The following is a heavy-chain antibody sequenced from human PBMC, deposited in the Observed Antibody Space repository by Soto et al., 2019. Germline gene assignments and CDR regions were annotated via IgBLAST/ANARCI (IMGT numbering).Heavy chain of an antibody. J-gene: IGHJ6*02. Sequence: GGSLRLSCAASGFTVSSNYMSWVPQAPGEGLEWVSVIYSGGSTYYADSVKGRFTISRDNSKNTLYLQMNSLRAEDTAVYYCARDTPIEYYDSSGSPKDVWGQGTTVTVSS. CDR1: GFTVSSNY. CDR3: ARDTPIEYYDSSGSPKDV. V-gene: IGHV3-53*01. D-gene: IGHD3-22*01. CDR2: IYSGGST.